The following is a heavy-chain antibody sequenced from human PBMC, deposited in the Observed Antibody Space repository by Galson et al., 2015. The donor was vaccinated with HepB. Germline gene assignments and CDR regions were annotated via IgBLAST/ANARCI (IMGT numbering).Heavy chain of an antibody. CDR2: ISSNADST. Sequence: SLRLSCAASGFTFKIYAMHWVRHAPTKGLEYISGISSNADSTYYADSVKGRFTIYRDNSKNTLYLQMSSLRTEDTAVYYCVKSLYCSTTSCYLRAFDIWGQGTMVTVSS. CDR3: VKSLYCSTTSCYLRAFDI. V-gene: IGHV3-64D*06. J-gene: IGHJ3*02. D-gene: IGHD2-2*01. CDR1: GFTFKIYA.